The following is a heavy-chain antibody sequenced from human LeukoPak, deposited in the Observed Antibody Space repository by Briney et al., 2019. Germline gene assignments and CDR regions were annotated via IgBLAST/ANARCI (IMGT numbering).Heavy chain of an antibody. CDR3: ARRKGGDCRREY. CDR1: GGSFSGYY. Sequence: SETLSLTCAVYGGSFSGYYWSWIRQPPGKGLEWIGEINHSGSTNYNPSLKSRVTISVDTSKNQFSLKLSSVTAADTAVYYCARRKGGDCRREYWGQGTLVTVSS. D-gene: IGHD2-21*02. J-gene: IGHJ4*02. CDR2: INHSGST. V-gene: IGHV4-34*01.